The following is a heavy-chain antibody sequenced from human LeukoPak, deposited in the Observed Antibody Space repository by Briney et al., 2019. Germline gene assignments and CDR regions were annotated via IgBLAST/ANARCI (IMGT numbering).Heavy chain of an antibody. CDR1: GGSISSSSYY. CDR2: IYYSGST. D-gene: IGHD1-14*01. J-gene: IGHJ4*02. V-gene: IGHV4-39*07. CDR3: ARLDAVTGIIDY. Sequence: SETLSLTCTVSGGSISSSSYYWGWIRQPPGKGLEWIGSIYYSGSTNYNPSLKSRVTISVDTSKNQFSLKLSSVTAADTAVYYCARLDAVTGIIDYWGQGTLVTVSS.